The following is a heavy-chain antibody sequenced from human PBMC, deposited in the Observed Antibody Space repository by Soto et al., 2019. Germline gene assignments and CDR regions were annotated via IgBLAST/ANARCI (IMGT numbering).Heavy chain of an antibody. J-gene: IGHJ4*02. CDR3: ASYCSSANCYLDY. CDR2: IYYSGST. CDR1: GGSISSGGYY. D-gene: IGHD2-2*01. V-gene: IGHV4-30-4*08. Sequence: SETLSLTCTVSGGSISSGGYYWSWIRQHPGKGLEWIGYIYYSGSTDYNSSLKSRVTLSVDTSKNQFSLKLSSVTAADTAVYYCASYCSSANCYLDYWGQGTLVTVS.